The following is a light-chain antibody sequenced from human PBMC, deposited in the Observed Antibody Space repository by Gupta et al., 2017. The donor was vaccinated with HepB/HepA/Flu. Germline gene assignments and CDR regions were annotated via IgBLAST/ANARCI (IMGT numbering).Light chain of an antibody. CDR1: QSAGGH. J-gene: IGKJ4*01. CDR3: QQYNSWPLT. V-gene: IGKV3-15*01. CDR2: AAS. Sequence: FMTKSPAVLYVSPGERATRSCRASQSAGGHLDWYQQKPGQAPRHLMPAASSRVIGIPPRFSGSGSGTEFTLTISSLQSEDSAVYYCQQYNSWPLTFGGGTKVEIK.